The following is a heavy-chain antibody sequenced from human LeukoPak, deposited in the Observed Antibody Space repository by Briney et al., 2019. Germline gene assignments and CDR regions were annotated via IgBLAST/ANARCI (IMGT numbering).Heavy chain of an antibody. D-gene: IGHD2-2*01. CDR3: ARDIVVVPAPRYYGMDV. V-gene: IGHV4-59*01. CDR1: GFTFSDYY. CDR2: IYYSGST. J-gene: IGHJ6*02. Sequence: KPGGSLRLSCAASGFTFSDYYMSWIRQPPGKGLEWIGYIYYSGSTNYNPSLKSRVTISVDTSKNQFSLKLSSVTAADTAVYYCARDIVVVPAPRYYGMDVWGQGTTVTVSS.